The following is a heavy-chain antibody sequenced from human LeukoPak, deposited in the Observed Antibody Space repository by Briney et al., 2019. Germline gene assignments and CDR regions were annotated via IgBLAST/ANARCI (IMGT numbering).Heavy chain of an antibody. J-gene: IGHJ6*02. CDR2: IIPIFGTA. V-gene: IGHV1-69*13. CDR1: GGTFSSYA. Sequence: SVKVSCKASGGTFSSYAISWARQAPGQGLEWMGGIIPIFGTANYAQKFQGRVTITADESTSTAYMELSSLRSEDTAVYYCASGVVIIPTTQNYYYYYGMDVWGQGTTVTVSS. CDR3: ASGVVIIPTTQNYYYYYGMDV. D-gene: IGHD3-3*01.